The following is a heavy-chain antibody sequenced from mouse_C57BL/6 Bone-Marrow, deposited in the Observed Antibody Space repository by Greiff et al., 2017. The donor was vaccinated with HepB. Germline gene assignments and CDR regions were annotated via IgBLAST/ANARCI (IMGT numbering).Heavy chain of an antibody. CDR1: GYTFTSYW. Sequence: VQLQQPGAELVRPGSSVKLSCKASGYTFTSYWMHWVKQRPIQGLEWIGNIDPSDSETHYNKKFKDKATLTVDKSSSTAYMQLRSLTSESSAVYYCARVGPIYNDPLSYWYFDVWGTGTTVTVSS. J-gene: IGHJ1*03. V-gene: IGHV1-52*01. CDR3: ARVGPIYNDPLSYWYFDV. CDR2: IDPSDSET. D-gene: IGHD2-4*01.